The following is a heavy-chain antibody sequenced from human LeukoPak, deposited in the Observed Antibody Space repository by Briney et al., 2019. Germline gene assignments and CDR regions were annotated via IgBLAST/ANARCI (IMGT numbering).Heavy chain of an antibody. D-gene: IGHD3-22*01. Sequence: GGSLRLSCAASGFTFSSYSMNWVRQAPGKGLEWVSGISGSGGSTYYADSVKGRFTISRDNSKNTLYLQMNSLRAEDTAVYYCAKDYYDSSAYYGYFDYWGQGTLVTVSS. CDR1: GFTFSSYS. J-gene: IGHJ4*02. V-gene: IGHV3-23*01. CDR2: ISGSGGST. CDR3: AKDYYDSSAYYGYFDY.